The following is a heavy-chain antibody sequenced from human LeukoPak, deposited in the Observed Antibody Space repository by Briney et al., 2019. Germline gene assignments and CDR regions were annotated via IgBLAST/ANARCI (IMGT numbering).Heavy chain of an antibody. D-gene: IGHD2-2*01. CDR1: GFTFSSYS. CDR2: ISSSSSYI. CDR3: ARGLPAAHDAFDI. V-gene: IGHV3-21*01. J-gene: IGHJ3*02. Sequence: GGSLRLSCAASGFTFSSYSMNWVRQAPGKGLEWVSSISSSSSYIYYADSVKGRFTISRDNAKNSLYLQMNSLRAEDTAVYYCARGLPAAHDAFDIWGQGTVVTVSS.